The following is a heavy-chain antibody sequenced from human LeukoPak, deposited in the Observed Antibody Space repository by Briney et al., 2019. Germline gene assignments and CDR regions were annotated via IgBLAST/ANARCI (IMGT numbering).Heavy chain of an antibody. CDR3: ARERNYYYYMDV. V-gene: IGHV4-59*01. Sequence: SETLSLTCTVSVGSISTYYWNWIRQPPGKGLEWIGYIYYSGSTNYNPSLKSRVTISVDTSKNQFSLKLSSVTAADTAVYYCARERNYYYYMDVWGKGTTVTVSS. CDR1: VGSISTYY. CDR2: IYYSGST. J-gene: IGHJ6*03.